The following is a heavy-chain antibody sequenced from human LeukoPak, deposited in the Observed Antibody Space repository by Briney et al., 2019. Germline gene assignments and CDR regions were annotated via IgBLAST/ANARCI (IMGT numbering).Heavy chain of an antibody. V-gene: IGHV4-39*01. CDR2: SYYSGST. J-gene: IGHJ4*02. CDR1: GGSISSRTYY. CDR3: ARLADCSSTRCHDY. D-gene: IGHD2-2*01. Sequence: SETLSLTCTVSGGSISSRTYYWGWIRQPPGKGLEWIGSSYYSGSTYYNPSLKSRVPISVDTSKNQFSLKLRSVTAADTAVYYCARLADCSSTRCHDYWGQGTLVTVSS.